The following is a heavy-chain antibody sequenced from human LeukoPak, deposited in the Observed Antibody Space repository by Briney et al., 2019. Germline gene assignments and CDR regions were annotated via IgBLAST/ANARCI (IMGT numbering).Heavy chain of an antibody. D-gene: IGHD2/OR15-2a*01. Sequence: SETLSLTCSVSGGSISSDHWNWIRQTPGKGLEWIGCIYYSGRTYYNPSLKSRVTISVDMSKSQFSLRLTSVTAADTAVYYCERKNDFEIWGQGTLVTVSS. CDR2: IYYSGRT. CDR1: GGSISSDH. J-gene: IGHJ3*02. CDR3: ERKNDFEI. V-gene: IGHV4-59*01.